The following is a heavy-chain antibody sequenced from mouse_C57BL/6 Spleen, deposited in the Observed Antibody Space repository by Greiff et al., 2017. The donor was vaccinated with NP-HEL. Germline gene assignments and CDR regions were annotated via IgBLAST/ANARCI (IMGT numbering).Heavy chain of an antibody. CDR3: ARGYYSNYEAMDY. D-gene: IGHD2-5*01. V-gene: IGHV5-17*01. CDR2: ISSGSSTI. CDR1: GFTFSDYG. Sequence: EVQLVESGGGLVKPGGSLKLSCAASGFTFSDYGMHWVRQAPEKGLEWVAYISSGSSTIYYADTVKGRFTISRDNAKNTLFLQMTSLRSEDTAMYYCARGYYSNYEAMDYWGQGTSVTVSS. J-gene: IGHJ4*01.